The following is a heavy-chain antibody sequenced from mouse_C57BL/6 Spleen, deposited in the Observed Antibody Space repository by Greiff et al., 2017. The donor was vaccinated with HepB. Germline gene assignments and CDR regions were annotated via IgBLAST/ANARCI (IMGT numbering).Heavy chain of an antibody. D-gene: IGHD1-1*01. CDR1: GYTFTSYW. Sequence: VQLQQPGAELVKPGASVKMSCKASGYTFTSYWITWVKQRPGQGLEWIGDIYPGSGSTNYNEKFKSKATLTVDTSSSTAYMQLSSLTSEDSAVYYCAREITTVVDSYAMDYWGQGTSVTVSS. J-gene: IGHJ4*01. V-gene: IGHV1-55*01. CDR2: IYPGSGST. CDR3: AREITTVVDSYAMDY.